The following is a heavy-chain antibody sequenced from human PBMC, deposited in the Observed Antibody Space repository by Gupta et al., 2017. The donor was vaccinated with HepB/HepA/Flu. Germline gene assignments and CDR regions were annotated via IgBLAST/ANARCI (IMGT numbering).Heavy chain of an antibody. CDR2: ITPAYDKT. Sequence: AQLEQSGAEVRKPGASVKVACTGSGYNFNNYSVHWVRQAPGQGLEWRGWITPAYDKTKYSQRFHDRVTFTRDTSASTVFMEMKTLRSEDTAMYFCTTEAFDIWGQGTTVTVS. J-gene: IGHJ6*02. CDR3: TTEAFDI. CDR1: GYNFNNYS. V-gene: IGHV1-3*01.